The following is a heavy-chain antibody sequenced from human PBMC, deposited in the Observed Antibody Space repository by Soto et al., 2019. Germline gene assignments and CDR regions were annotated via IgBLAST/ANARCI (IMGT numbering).Heavy chain of an antibody. V-gene: IGHV3-74*03. D-gene: IGHD3-10*01. CDR2: INKDGIDT. J-gene: IGHJ5*02. CDR1: GFTFIGYW. Sequence: EVQLVESGEGVVQPGGSLRLSCAASGFTFIGYWMHWVRQGPGKGLVWVARINKDGIDTTYADSVKGRFTISRDNTKNMVYLEMNSLRADDTAVYYCARDGSMVRERWFDPWGQGTLVTVSS. CDR3: ARDGSMVRERWFDP.